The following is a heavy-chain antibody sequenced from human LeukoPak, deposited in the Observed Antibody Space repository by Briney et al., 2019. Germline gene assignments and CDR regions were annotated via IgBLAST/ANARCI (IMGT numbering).Heavy chain of an antibody. J-gene: IGHJ4*02. CDR3: VRWGGTAFDY. D-gene: IGHD3-16*01. CDR2: IYTSGST. V-gene: IGHV4-4*07. Sequence: PSETLSLTCTVSSGSISAYSWSWIRQPAGKGLEWIGRIYTSGSTNYNPSLKSRVTMSADRSKNQFSLKLSSVTAADTAVYYCVRWGGTAFDYWGQGTLVTLSS. CDR1: SGSISAYS.